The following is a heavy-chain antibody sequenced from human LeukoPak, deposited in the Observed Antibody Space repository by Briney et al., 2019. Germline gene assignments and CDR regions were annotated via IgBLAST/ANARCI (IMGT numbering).Heavy chain of an antibody. D-gene: IGHD6-25*01. CDR2: VSCSGGST. V-gene: IGHV3-23*01. CDR1: GFTFSTYA. J-gene: IGHJ4*02. Sequence: GGSLRLSCAASGFTFSTYAMSWVRQAPGKGLQWVSTVSCSGGSTYYADSVKGRFTISRDNSKNTLFLQMNSLRAEDTAVYYCAKERLESAAWDYWGQGTLVTVSS. CDR3: AKERLESAAWDY.